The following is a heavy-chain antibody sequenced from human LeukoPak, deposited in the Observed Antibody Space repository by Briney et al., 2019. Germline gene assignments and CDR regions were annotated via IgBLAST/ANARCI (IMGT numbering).Heavy chain of an antibody. Sequence: GGSLRLSCAASGFTFSSYAMSWVRQAPGKGLEWVSAISGSGGSTYYADSVKGRFTISRDNPKNTLYLQMNSLRAEDTAVYYCAKEGDSGLSIYYFDYWGQGTLVTVSS. D-gene: IGHD5-12*01. V-gene: IGHV3-23*01. CDR1: GFTFSSYA. CDR2: ISGSGGST. J-gene: IGHJ4*02. CDR3: AKEGDSGLSIYYFDY.